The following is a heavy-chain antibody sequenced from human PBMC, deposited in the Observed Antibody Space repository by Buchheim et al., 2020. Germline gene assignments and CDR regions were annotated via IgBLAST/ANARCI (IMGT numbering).Heavy chain of an antibody. V-gene: IGHV3-30*18. J-gene: IGHJ4*02. CDR3: AKDEQLVLMGY. CDR2: ISYDGSNK. D-gene: IGHD6-6*01. Sequence: QVQLVESGGGVVQPGRSLRLSCAASGFAFSSYGMHWVRQAPGKGLEWVAVISYDGSNKYYADSVKGRFTISRDNSKNTLYLQMNSLRAEDTAVYYCAKDEQLVLMGYWGQGTL. CDR1: GFAFSSYG.